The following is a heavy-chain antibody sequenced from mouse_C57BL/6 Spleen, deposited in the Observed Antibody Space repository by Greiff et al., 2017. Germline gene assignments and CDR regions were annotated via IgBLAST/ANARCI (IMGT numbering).Heavy chain of an antibody. V-gene: IGHV5-16*01. Sequence: EVNVVESEGGLVQPGSSMKLSCTASGFTFSDYYMAWVRQVPEKGLEWVANINYDGSSTYYLDSLKSRFIISRDNAKNILYLQMSSLKSEDTATYYCARVGHSNYFFDYWGQGTTLTVSS. D-gene: IGHD2-5*01. CDR3: ARVGHSNYFFDY. CDR2: INYDGSST. J-gene: IGHJ2*01. CDR1: GFTFSDYY.